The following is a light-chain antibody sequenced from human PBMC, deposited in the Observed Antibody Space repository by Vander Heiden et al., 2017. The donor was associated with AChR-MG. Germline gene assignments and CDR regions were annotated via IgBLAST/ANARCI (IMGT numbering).Light chain of an antibody. V-gene: IGLV6-57*03. J-gene: IGLJ2*01. CDR1: GRSIASNY. Sequence: NFVLTQPHSASASPGKTVTISCTRSGRSIASNYVQWYQQRPGSAPTTVIFEDNHRPSGVPDRFSGSIDSSSNSASLIISGLKTEDEADYYCQSYDDTNHGVFGGGTKLTVL. CDR3: QSYDDTNHGV. CDR2: EDN.